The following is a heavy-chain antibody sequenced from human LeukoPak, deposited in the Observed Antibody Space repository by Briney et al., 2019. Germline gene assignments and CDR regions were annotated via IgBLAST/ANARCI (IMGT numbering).Heavy chain of an antibody. J-gene: IGHJ4*02. V-gene: IGHV3-74*01. CDR2: ICPDGTVT. Sequence: GGSLRLSCAASGFTFSTYCMHWVRQAPGKGPMWVSRICPDGTVTNYADSVKARFIISRDNARNTVYLRMNSLRVEDTAVYYCVRDFRSADYWGQGTLVTVSS. CDR1: GFTFSTYC. CDR3: VRDFRSADY.